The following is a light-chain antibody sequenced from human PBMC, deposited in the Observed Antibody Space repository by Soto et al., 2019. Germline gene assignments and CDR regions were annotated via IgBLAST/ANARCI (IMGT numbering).Light chain of an antibody. Sequence: SYELTQPPSVSVSPGQTVSITCSGDKLGDKYACWYQQKPGQSPVLVIYQDGKRPSGIPERFSGSNSGNTATLTISGTQAMDEADCYCQTWDSSTAHVVFGGGTKLTVL. CDR2: QDG. CDR3: QTWDSSTAHVV. J-gene: IGLJ2*01. CDR1: KLGDKY. V-gene: IGLV3-1*01.